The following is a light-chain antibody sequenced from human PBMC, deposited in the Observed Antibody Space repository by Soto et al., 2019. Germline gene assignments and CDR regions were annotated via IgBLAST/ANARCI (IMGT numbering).Light chain of an antibody. CDR1: SSDVGSYNY. J-gene: IGLJ2*01. CDR3: CSYAAGDSFK. V-gene: IGLV2-11*01. CDR2: DVT. Sequence: QSALTQPRSVSGSPGQSVTISCTGTSSDVGSYNYVSCHQQHPGKAPKLVIYDVTQRPSGVPDRFSASKSGITASLTTSGLQAEDEADYYCCSYAAGDSFKFGGGTKLTVL.